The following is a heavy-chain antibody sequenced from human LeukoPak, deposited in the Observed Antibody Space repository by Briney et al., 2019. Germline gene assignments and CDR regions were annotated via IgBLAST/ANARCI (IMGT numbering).Heavy chain of an antibody. CDR3: ARANCSGGSCCHDAFDI. CDR2: IYHSGST. D-gene: IGHD2-15*01. Sequence: PSETLSLTCAVSGGSISSGGYSWSWIRQPPGKGLEWIGYIYHSGSTYYNPSLKSRVTISVDRSKNQFSLKLSSVTAADTAVYYCARANCSGGSCCHDAFDIWGQGTMVTVSS. J-gene: IGHJ3*02. CDR1: GGSISSGGYS. V-gene: IGHV4-30-2*01.